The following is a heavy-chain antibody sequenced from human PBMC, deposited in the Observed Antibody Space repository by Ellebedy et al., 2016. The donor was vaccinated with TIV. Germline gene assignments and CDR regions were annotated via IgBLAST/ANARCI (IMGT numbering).Heavy chain of an antibody. J-gene: IGHJ5*02. CDR1: GGYISGDH. CDR2: ITYDGRT. V-gene: IGHV4-59*01. D-gene: IGHD1-7*01. Sequence: MPSETLSLTCTVSGGYISGDHWSWIRQPPGKGLEWMGYITYDGRTNYNPSLKSRLTISLDTSKNQFSLKLTSVTAADTAIYFCARDRRELELRGLDPWGQGTLVSVSS. CDR3: ARDRRELELRGLDP.